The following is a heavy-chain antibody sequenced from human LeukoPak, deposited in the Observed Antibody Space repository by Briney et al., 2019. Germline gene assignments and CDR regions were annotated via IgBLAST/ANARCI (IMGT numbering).Heavy chain of an antibody. V-gene: IGHV3-23*01. CDR1: GFIFRNYG. J-gene: IGHJ4*02. Sequence: PGGSLRLSCGASGFIFRNYGMSWVRQAPGEGLKWVAGINDNGGGAYYAESLKGRFTISRDNSKNMLYLQMNSLRVEDTAVYYCAKESGPMGAPLYDYWGRGVLVTASS. CDR3: AKESGPMGAPLYDY. CDR2: INDNGGGA. D-gene: IGHD1/OR15-1a*01.